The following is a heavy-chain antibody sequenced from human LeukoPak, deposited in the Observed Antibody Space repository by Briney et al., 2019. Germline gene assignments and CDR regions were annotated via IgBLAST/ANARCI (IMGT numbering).Heavy chain of an antibody. V-gene: IGHV1-2*02. CDR1: GNTFTDYY. Sequence: ASVKVSCKASGNTFTDYYMHWVRQAPGQGLGWMGWINPNNGGSNYAQKFQGRVTMTRDTSISTAYMELSSLRSDDTAVYYCARIPTGAVDDYWGQGTLVTVSS. CDR2: INPNNGGS. J-gene: IGHJ4*02. D-gene: IGHD1-14*01. CDR3: ARIPTGAVDDY.